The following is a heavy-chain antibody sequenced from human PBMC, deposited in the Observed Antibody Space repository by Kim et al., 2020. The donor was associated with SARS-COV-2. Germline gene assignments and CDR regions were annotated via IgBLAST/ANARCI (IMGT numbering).Heavy chain of an antibody. V-gene: IGHV4-39*01. CDR1: GGSLSSGSYY. J-gene: IGHJ6*03. CDR2: AYYIGNT. Sequence: SETLSLTCTVSGGSLSSGSYYWGWIRQPPGKGLEWIGTAYYIGNTYYNPSLKSRVTISVDTSKNQFSLKLGSVTAADTAVYYCARHQRYSSSWYVAFYDYYMDVGGKGTTVTVSS. CDR3: ARHQRYSSSWYVAFYDYYMDV. D-gene: IGHD6-13*01.